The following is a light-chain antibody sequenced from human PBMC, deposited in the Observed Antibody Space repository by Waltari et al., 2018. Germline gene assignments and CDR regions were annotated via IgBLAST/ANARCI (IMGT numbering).Light chain of an antibody. CDR2: GVN. V-gene: IGLV2-23*02. J-gene: IGLJ3*02. CDR1: SSDIGSYNV. CDR3: SSYSGSVV. Sequence: QSALTQPASVSGSRGQSITISCTGSSSDIGSYNVVSWYQHHPGKAPTLLIYGVNNRPSGVSNRFSGSKTGNTASLTISGLQAEDEADYYCSSYSGSVVFGEGTKLTVL.